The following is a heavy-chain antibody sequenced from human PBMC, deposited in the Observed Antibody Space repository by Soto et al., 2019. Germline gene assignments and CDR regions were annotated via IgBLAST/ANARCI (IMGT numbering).Heavy chain of an antibody. V-gene: IGHV3-23*01. Sequence: GGSLRLSCAASGFTFSSYAMSWVRQAPGKGLEWVSDISGSSGTTYYADSVKGRFTISRDNSKNTLYLQMNSLRAEDTAIYYCAKVRRVSIAVRLGKIDYWGQGTLVTVSS. CDR3: AKVRRVSIAVRLGKIDY. J-gene: IGHJ4*02. CDR2: ISGSSGTT. CDR1: GFTFSSYA. D-gene: IGHD6-6*01.